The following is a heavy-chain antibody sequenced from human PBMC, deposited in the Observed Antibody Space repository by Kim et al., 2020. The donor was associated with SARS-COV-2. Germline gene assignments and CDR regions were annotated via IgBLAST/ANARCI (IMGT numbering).Heavy chain of an antibody. Sequence: SVKVSCKASGGTFSSYAISWVRQAPGQGLEWMGRIIPILGIANYAQKFQGRVTITADKSTSTAYMGLSSLRSEDTAVYYCSESRGPHDAFDIWGQGTMVTVSS. V-gene: IGHV1-69*04. J-gene: IGHJ3*02. D-gene: IGHD2-2*01. CDR2: IIPILGIA. CDR1: GGTFSSYA. CDR3: SESRGPHDAFDI.